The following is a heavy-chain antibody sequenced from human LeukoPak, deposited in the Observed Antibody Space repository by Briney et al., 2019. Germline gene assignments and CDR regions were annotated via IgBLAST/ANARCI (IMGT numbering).Heavy chain of an antibody. CDR2: ISAYNGNT. V-gene: IGHV1-18*01. CDR3: ARGSIAVAGYYFDY. Sequence: RASVKVSCKASGYTFTSYGISWVRQAPGQGLEWMGWISAYNGNTNYAQKLQGRVTMTTDTSTSTAYMELRSLRSGDTAVYYCARGSIAVAGYYFDYWGQGTLVTVSS. J-gene: IGHJ4*02. D-gene: IGHD6-19*01. CDR1: GYTFTSYG.